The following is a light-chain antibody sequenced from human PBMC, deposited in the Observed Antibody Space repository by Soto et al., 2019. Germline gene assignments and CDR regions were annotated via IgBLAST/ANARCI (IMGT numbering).Light chain of an antibody. CDR2: DAS. CDR1: QKVNDY. V-gene: IGKV1-5*01. CDR3: QSYSSHRT. Sequence: DIQMTQTHSTLSASVGDRVTINCRASQKVNDYLALYQQKPGNSPKILIYDASTLESGVPSRFSGSESGTEFTLTISGLQADYFATYYCQSYSSHRTFGQGTKVE. J-gene: IGKJ1*01.